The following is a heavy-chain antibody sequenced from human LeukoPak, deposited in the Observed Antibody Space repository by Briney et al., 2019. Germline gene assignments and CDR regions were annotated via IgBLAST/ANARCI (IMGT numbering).Heavy chain of an antibody. Sequence: SETLSLTCAVYGGSFSGYYWSWIRQPPGKGLEWIGEINHSGSTNYNPSLKSRVTISVDTSKNQFSLKLSSVTAADTAVYYCARGGEYDSSGYFPNFDYWGRGTLVTVSS. D-gene: IGHD3-22*01. CDR1: GGSFSGYY. V-gene: IGHV4-34*01. CDR2: INHSGST. CDR3: ARGGEYDSSGYFPNFDY. J-gene: IGHJ4*02.